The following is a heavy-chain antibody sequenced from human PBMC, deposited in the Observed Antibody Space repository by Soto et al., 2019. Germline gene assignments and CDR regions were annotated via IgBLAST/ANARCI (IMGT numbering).Heavy chain of an antibody. CDR1: GFTVSKYV. V-gene: IGHV3-23*01. Sequence: GSLGLCCAASGFTVSKYVMSWVRQAPGKGLEWVSSIRGSGTGTSYGDPVQGRFTISRDSSSSTVYLEMNNLRGEDTAVYFCTRSRGFGGMDVCGQGTTVTVSS. D-gene: IGHD3-22*01. CDR2: IRGSGTGT. J-gene: IGHJ6*02. CDR3: TRSRGFGGMDV.